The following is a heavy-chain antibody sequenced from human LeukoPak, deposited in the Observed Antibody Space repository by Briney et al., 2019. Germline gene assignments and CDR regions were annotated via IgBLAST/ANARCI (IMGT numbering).Heavy chain of an antibody. J-gene: IGHJ4*02. CDR1: GFTFSSYA. Sequence: PGGSLRLSCAPSGFTFSSYAMSWVRQAPGKGLEWVSAISGSGGSTYYADSVKGRFTISRDNSKNTLYLQMNSLRAEDTAVYYCAKCPRYQPYYFDYWGQGTLVTVSS. D-gene: IGHD2-2*01. CDR2: ISGSGGST. CDR3: AKCPRYQPYYFDY. V-gene: IGHV3-23*01.